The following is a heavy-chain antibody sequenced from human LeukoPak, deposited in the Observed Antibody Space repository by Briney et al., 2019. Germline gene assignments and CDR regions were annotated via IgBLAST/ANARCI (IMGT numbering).Heavy chain of an antibody. CDR3: ATIYYDNSGYDFDY. Sequence: ASVKVSCKVSGYALTELSMHWVRQAPGKGLEWMGGFDPEDGETIYAQKFQGRVTMTEDTSTDTAYMELSSLRSEDTAVYYCATIYYDNSGYDFDYWGQGTLVTVSS. CDR2: FDPEDGET. D-gene: IGHD3-22*01. V-gene: IGHV1-24*01. CDR1: GYALTELS. J-gene: IGHJ4*02.